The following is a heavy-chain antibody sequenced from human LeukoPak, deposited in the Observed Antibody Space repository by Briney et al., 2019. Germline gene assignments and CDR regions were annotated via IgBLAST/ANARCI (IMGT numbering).Heavy chain of an antibody. D-gene: IGHD6-13*01. J-gene: IGHJ4*02. Sequence: GGSLRLSCAASGFTFSSYWMNWVRQAPGKGLEWVATVSGSGDRMYHADSVKGRFTISRDNSKNTIYLQMNSLRAEDTALYYCAKAAAAPGFDFWGQGTLVTVSS. V-gene: IGHV3-23*01. CDR3: AKAAAAPGFDF. CDR2: VSGSGDRM. CDR1: GFTFSSYW.